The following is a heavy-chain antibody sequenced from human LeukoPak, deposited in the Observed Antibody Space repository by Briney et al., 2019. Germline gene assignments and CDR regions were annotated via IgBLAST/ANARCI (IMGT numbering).Heavy chain of an antibody. D-gene: IGHD3-22*01. Sequence: ASVKVSCKASGYTFTSYGISWVRQAPGQGLEWVGWISAYNGNTNYAQKLQGRVTMTTDTSTSTAYMELRSLRSDDTAVYYCARDYYYYDSSGYWKLPFDYWGQGTLVTVSS. CDR1: GYTFTSYG. V-gene: IGHV1-18*01. CDR2: ISAYNGNT. J-gene: IGHJ4*02. CDR3: ARDYYYYDSSGYWKLPFDY.